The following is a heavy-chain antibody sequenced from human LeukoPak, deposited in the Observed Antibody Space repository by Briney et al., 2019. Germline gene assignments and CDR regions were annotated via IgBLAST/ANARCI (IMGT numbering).Heavy chain of an antibody. D-gene: IGHD3-3*01. CDR3: ARGYYAPTRSPNFGPFDY. CDR2: IYYSGST. J-gene: IGHJ4*02. CDR1: GGSISSSSYY. V-gene: IGHV4-39*01. Sequence: SETLSLTCTVSGGSISSSSYYWGWIRQPPGKGLEWIGSIYYSGSTYYNPSLKSRVTISVDTFKNQFSLKLSSVTAADTAVYYCARGYYAPTRSPNFGPFDYWGQGTLVTVSS.